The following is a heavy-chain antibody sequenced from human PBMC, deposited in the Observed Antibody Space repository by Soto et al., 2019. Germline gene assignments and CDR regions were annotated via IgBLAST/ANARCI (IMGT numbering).Heavy chain of an antibody. V-gene: IGHV3-21*01. CDR1: GFTFSRQS. J-gene: IGHJ3*02. D-gene: IGHD4-17*01. CDR2: ISSSGTYI. Sequence: GGSLRLSCAASGFTFSRQSMNWVHQAPGKGLEWVSFISSSGTYIYYADSVKGRFTISRDNAKNSLYLQMNSLRAEDTAVYYCARVTVTPSAFDIWGQGTMVTVSS. CDR3: ARVTVTPSAFDI.